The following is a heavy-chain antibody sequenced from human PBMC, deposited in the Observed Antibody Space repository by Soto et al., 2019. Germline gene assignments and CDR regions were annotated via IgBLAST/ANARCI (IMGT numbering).Heavy chain of an antibody. CDR1: GFTVSTDW. V-gene: IGHV3-66*02. Sequence: GGSLRLSCAASGFTVSTDWMYWVRQAPGKGLEWVSVIKSGGNTNYADSVKGRFTVSRDNSKNTLYLQMNSLRTEDTAVYYCAKDVILWTNYYYYGMDVWGQGTTVTVSS. D-gene: IGHD2-8*01. J-gene: IGHJ6*02. CDR2: IKSGGNT. CDR3: AKDVILWTNYYYYGMDV.